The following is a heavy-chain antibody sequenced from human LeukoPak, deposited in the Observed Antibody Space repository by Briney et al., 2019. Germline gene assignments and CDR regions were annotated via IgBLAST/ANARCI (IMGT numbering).Heavy chain of an antibody. J-gene: IGHJ6*03. V-gene: IGHV1-2*02. CDR2: INPNSGGT. CDR1: GCTFTGYY. CDR3: ARRSYSGSYYGSYYYYMDV. D-gene: IGHD1-26*01. Sequence: ASVKVSCKASGCTFTGYYMHWVRQAPGRGLEWMGWINPNSGGTNYAQKFQGRVTMTRDTSISTAYMELSRLRSDDTAVYYCARRSYSGSYYGSYYYYMDVWGKGTTVTVSS.